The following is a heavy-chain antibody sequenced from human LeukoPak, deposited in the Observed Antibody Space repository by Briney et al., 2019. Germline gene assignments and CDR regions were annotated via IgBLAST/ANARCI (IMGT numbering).Heavy chain of an antibody. Sequence: GGSLRLSCAVSGFTFRSYAMTWVRQAPGTGLEWVSGISGTSTITYYADSVKGRFTISRDNSRNTLYLQMNSLRAEDTAMYYCAKDQGRIQLYLLPYFDLWGRGTLVTVSS. CDR2: ISGTSTIT. J-gene: IGHJ4*02. CDR3: AKDQGRIQLYLLPYFDL. V-gene: IGHV3-23*01. D-gene: IGHD5-18*01. CDR1: GFTFRSYA.